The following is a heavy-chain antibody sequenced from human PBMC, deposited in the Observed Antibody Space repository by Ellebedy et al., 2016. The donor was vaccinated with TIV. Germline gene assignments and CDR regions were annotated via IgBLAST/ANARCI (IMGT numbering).Heavy chain of an antibody. D-gene: IGHD3-10*01. CDR1: GYTFTSYG. V-gene: IGHV1-18*04. J-gene: IGHJ6*02. CDR3: ARDLVGYITMVRGVMWDYYYYGMDV. CDR2: INPSGGST. Sequence: ASVKVSCXASGYTFTSYGISWVRQAPGQGLEWMGIINPSGGSTNYAQKLQGRVTMTTDTSTSTAYMELRSLRSDDTAVYYCARDLVGYITMVRGVMWDYYYYGMDVWGQGTTVTVSS.